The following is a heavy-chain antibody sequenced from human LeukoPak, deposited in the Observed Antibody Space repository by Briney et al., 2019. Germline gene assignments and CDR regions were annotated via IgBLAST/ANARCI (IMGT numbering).Heavy chain of an antibody. CDR1: GVSISSYY. D-gene: IGHD6-13*01. J-gene: IGHJ2*01. CDR3: ARTYGSSGLGYFDL. Sequence: SETLSLTCAVSGVSISSYYWSWLRQPPGKGLEWIGYIYYSGSTNYSPSLKSRLTISVDTSKNQFSLKLSSVTAADTAVYYCARTYGSSGLGYFDLCGRGTLVTVSS. CDR2: IYYSGST. V-gene: IGHV4-59*01.